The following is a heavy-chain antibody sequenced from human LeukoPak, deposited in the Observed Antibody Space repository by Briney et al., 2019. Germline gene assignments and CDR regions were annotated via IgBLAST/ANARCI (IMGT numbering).Heavy chain of an antibody. CDR1: GFTFSSYA. D-gene: IGHD4-17*01. CDR3: AHGATVNTFRSPFDY. Sequence: GGSLRLSWAACGFTFSSYAMSWVRQAPGKGLEWVSAISGSGGSTYYADSVKGRFTISRDNSKNTLYLQMNSLRAEDTAVYYCAHGATVNTFRSPFDYWGQGTLVTVSS. V-gene: IGHV3-23*01. CDR2: ISGSGGST. J-gene: IGHJ4*02.